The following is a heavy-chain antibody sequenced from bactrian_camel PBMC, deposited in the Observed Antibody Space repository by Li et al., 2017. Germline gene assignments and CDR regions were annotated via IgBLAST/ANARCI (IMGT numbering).Heavy chain of an antibody. CDR3: ALGGSTSAWTTLSPSAFVY. CDR2: ISTTDGTP. CDR1: GVTDTMNC. V-gene: IGHV3S1*01. D-gene: IGHD3*01. Sequence: VQLVESGGGSVQAGGSLRLSCAASGVTDTMNCMGWFRQAPGKEREGVAAISTTDGTPYYAGSVKGRFTISGDNAKNILYLQMDNLQPEDTALYYCALGGSTSAWTTLSPSAFVYWSQGTQVTVS. J-gene: IGHJ4*01.